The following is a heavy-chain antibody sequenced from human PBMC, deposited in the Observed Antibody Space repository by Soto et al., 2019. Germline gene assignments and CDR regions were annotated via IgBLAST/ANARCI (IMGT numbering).Heavy chain of an antibody. V-gene: IGHV1-8*01. J-gene: IGHJ6*02. D-gene: IGHD3-10*01. Sequence: ASVKVSCKASGYTFTSYDINWVRQATGQGLEWMGWMKPNSGNTGYAQKSQRRVTMARNTSISTAYMELSSLRSEDTAVYYCARDPPITESDAYYYYYHGMDVWGQGTTVTVSS. CDR3: ARDPPITESDAYYYYYHGMDV. CDR2: MKPNSGNT. CDR1: GYTFTSYD.